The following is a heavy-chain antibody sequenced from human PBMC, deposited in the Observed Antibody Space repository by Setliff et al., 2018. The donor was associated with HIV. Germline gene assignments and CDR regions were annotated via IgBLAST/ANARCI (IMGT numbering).Heavy chain of an antibody. V-gene: IGHV3-15*01. J-gene: IGHJ5*02. CDR2: IRSKTAGGTM. CDR1: GFNFKNVW. D-gene: IGHD3-16*01. Sequence: GGSLRLSCAGSGFNFKNVWMSWVRQAPGKGLEWVGRIRSKTAGGTMEYAAPVKGRFTISRDDSENTLYLQMNSLKTEDTAVYYCTRELAFGRVLAINWFDPWGQGTLVTVSS. CDR3: TRELAFGRVLAINWFDP.